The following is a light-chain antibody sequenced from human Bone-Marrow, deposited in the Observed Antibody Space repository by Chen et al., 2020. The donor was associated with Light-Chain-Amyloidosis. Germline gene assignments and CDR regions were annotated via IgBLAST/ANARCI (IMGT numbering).Light chain of an antibody. V-gene: IGLV1-40*01. CDR2: GNS. Sequence: QSVLTQPPSVSGAPGQRVTISCTGSSSNIGAGYDVHWYQQLPGTAPKLLIYGNSNRPSGVPDRFSGSKSGTSASLAITGLQAEDEADYYCQSYDSSRWVFGGGTKLTGL. J-gene: IGLJ3*02. CDR1: SSNIGAGYD. CDR3: QSYDSSRWV.